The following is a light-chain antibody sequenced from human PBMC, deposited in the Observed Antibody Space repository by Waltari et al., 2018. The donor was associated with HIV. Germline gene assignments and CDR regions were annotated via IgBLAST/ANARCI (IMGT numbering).Light chain of an antibody. CDR2: DDS. J-gene: IGLJ3*02. V-gene: IGLV3-21*02. CDR3: QVWDSSRDWV. CDR1: NTGSKS. Sequence: SYVLTQPPSVSVAPGQTARITCGGNNTGSKSVHWYQQRPGQAPVGVVFDDSDRPSGIPERFAGSNSGNTATLTISRVEAGDEADYYCQVWDSSRDWVFGGGTKLTVL.